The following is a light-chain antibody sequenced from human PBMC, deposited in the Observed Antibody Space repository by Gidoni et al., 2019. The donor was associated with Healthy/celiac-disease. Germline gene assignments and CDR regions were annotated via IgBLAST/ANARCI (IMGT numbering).Light chain of an antibody. V-gene: IGLV3-25*02. CDR2: KAS. CDR3: QSADSSGTDVV. Sequence: SYELTQPPSVSVSPGQTARITCSGDALPKQYAYWYQQKPGQAPVLVIYKASERPSGIPERFSGSSSGTTVTLTISGVQAEDEADYYCQSADSSGTDVVFGGGTKLTVL. CDR1: ALPKQY. J-gene: IGLJ2*01.